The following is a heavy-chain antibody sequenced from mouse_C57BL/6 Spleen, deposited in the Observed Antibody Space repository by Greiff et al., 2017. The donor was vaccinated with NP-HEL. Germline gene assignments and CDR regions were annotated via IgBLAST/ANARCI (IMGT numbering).Heavy chain of an antibody. CDR2: IRSKSNNYAT. CDR3: VRQNYYGSSRYFDV. Sequence: EVQLVESGGGLVQPKGSLKLSCAASGFSFNTYAMNWVRQAPGKGLEWVARIRSKSNNYATYYADSVKDRFTISRDDSESMLYLQMNNLKTEDTAMYYCVRQNYYGSSRYFDVWGTGTTVTVSS. J-gene: IGHJ1*03. D-gene: IGHD1-1*01. CDR1: GFSFNTYA. V-gene: IGHV10-1*01.